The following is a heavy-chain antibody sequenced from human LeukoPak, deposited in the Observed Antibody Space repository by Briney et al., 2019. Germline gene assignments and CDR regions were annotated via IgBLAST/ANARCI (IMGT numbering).Heavy chain of an antibody. CDR2: VTGSGITT. CDR1: GFTFSDYI. CDR3: AKSVAIGFDI. V-gene: IGHV3-23*01. J-gene: IGHJ3*02. D-gene: IGHD5-12*01. Sequence: GGSLRLSCVASGFTFSDYIMNWVRQAPGKGLEWVSTVTGSGITTSYAASVKGRFTISRDNSKNTLYLQMNSLGAEDTAVYYCAKSVAIGFDIWGQGTMVTVSS.